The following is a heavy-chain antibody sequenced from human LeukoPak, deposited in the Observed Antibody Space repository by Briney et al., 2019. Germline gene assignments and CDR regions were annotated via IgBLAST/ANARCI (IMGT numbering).Heavy chain of an antibody. Sequence: GGSLRLSCAASGFTFSNYWMSWVRQAPGRGLEWVANIKQEGSERYYVDSVKGRFTVSRDNAKNSLYLQMNSLRAEDTAVYSCARDGVSGYTTSWYDYWGQGTLVTVSS. CDR3: ARDGVSGYTTSWYDY. CDR2: IKQEGSER. V-gene: IGHV3-7*01. CDR1: GFTFSNYW. J-gene: IGHJ4*02. D-gene: IGHD6-13*01.